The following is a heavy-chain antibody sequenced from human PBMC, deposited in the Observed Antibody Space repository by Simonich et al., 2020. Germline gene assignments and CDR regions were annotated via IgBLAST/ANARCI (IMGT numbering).Heavy chain of an antibody. J-gene: IGHJ4*02. Sequence: QVQLQQWGAGLLKPSETLSLTCAVYGGSFSGYYWSWIRQPPGKGLEWIGESNHSGRTNYNPSLKSRVTIAVDTSKNQFSLKLNSVTPEDTAVYYCARLPDYWGQGTLVTVSS. CDR3: ARLPDY. CDR1: GGSFSGYY. CDR2: SNHSGRT. V-gene: IGHV4-34*01.